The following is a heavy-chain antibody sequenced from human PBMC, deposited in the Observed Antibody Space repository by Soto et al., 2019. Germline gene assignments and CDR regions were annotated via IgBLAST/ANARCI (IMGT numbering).Heavy chain of an antibody. D-gene: IGHD2-2*01. CDR1: GYSVTSYW. Sequence: GESLKISCKGSGYSVTSYWIGWVRQMPGKGLEWMGVIYPYDSDTRYSPPFQGQVTISADKSTTTAYLQWSSLKASDTAMYYCARQRSSSSHGEQGIYYSYYGMDVWGQGTTVTVSS. CDR2: IYPYDSDT. J-gene: IGHJ6*02. CDR3: ARQRSSSSHGEQGIYYSYYGMDV. V-gene: IGHV5-51*01.